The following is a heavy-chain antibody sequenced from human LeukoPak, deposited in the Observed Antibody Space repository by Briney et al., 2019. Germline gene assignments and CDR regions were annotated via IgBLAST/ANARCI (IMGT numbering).Heavy chain of an antibody. J-gene: IGHJ4*02. CDR3: ARRGGYSSSRPRYFDY. D-gene: IGHD6-13*01. CDR2: INHSGST. V-gene: IGHV4-34*01. CDR1: GGSFSGYY. Sequence: SETLSLTCAVYGGSFSGYYWSWVRQPPGKGLEWIGEINHSGSTNYNPSLKSRVTISVDTSKNQFSLKLSSVTAADTAVYYCARRGGYSSSRPRYFDYWGQGTLVTVSS.